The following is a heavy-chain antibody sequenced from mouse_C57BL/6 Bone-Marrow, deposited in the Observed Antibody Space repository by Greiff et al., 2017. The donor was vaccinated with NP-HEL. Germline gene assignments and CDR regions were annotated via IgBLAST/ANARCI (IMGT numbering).Heavy chain of an antibody. Sequence: VKLVESGAELVRPGASVTLSCKASGYTFTDYEMHWVKQTPVHGLEWIGAIDPETGGTAYNQKFKGKAILTADKSSSTAYMELRSLTSEDSAVYYCTRVYDYDGAYWGQGTLVTVSA. D-gene: IGHD2-4*01. CDR3: TRVYDYDGAY. V-gene: IGHV1-15*01. CDR1: GYTFTDYE. J-gene: IGHJ3*01. CDR2: IDPETGGT.